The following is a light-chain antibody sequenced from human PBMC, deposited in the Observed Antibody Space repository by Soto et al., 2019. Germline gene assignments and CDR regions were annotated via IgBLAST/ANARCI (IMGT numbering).Light chain of an antibody. CDR2: AAS. CDR3: QQINSYPRT. J-gene: IGKJ1*01. Sequence: DLPMIQSPSTLSASVADKVSITSRASQSISIWLAWYQQKPGKAPKLLIYAASTLQSGVPSRFSGSGSGTEFALAISSLQPEDFATYYCQQINSYPRTFGQGTKVDIK. V-gene: IGKV1-5*01. CDR1: QSISIW.